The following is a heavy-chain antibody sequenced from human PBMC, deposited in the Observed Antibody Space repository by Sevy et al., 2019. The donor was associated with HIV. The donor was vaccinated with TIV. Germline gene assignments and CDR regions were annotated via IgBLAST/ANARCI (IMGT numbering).Heavy chain of an antibody. CDR1: GFTFSSYA. CDR2: ISDSGGST. D-gene: IGHD3-22*01. CDR3: AKDPPTHNYYGSSGYFDN. Sequence: GGSLRLSCAASGFTFSSYAMSWVRQAPEKGLEWVSVISDSGGSTYYADSVKGRFTISRDNSRNTLYLQMNSLRAEDTAVYYCAKDPPTHNYYGSSGYFDNWGQGTLVTVSS. J-gene: IGHJ5*02. V-gene: IGHV3-23*01.